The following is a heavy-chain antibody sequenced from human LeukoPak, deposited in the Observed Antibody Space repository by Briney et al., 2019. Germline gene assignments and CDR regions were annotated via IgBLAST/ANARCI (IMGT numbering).Heavy chain of an antibody. Sequence: PGRSLRLSCAASGFTFSSHGMHWVRQAPGKGLEWVAVISYDGSNKYYADSVKGRFTISRDNSKNTLYLQMNSLRAEDTAVYYCAKDELRFLEWLLSRMDVWGQGTTVTVSS. V-gene: IGHV3-30*18. CDR2: ISYDGSNK. CDR3: AKDELRFLEWLLSRMDV. J-gene: IGHJ6*02. D-gene: IGHD3-3*01. CDR1: GFTFSSHG.